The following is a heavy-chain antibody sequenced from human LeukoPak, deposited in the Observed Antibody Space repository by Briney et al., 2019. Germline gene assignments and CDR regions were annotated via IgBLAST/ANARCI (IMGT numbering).Heavy chain of an antibody. CDR2: ITGDGSAT. V-gene: IGHV3-43*02. Sequence: GRSLRRSCPALRLTFRYVVMHTIGQAPGKGLEWVSLITGDGSATHYADSVKCRFTISRDNSKNSLYLQMRGLRVEATAFYYCAGGSTTCSFRSDYWGQGILVTVSS. CDR1: RLTFRYVV. J-gene: IGHJ4*02. CDR3: AGGSTTCSFRSDY. D-gene: IGHD2-2*01.